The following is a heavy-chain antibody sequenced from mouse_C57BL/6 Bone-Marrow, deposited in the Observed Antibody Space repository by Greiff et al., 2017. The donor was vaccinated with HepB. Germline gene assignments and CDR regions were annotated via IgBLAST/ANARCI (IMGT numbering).Heavy chain of an antibody. V-gene: IGHV1-15*01. CDR2: IDPEPGGT. J-gene: IGHJ1*03. CDR3: TSPRIYYDYSWYFDV. Sequence: VQLQESGAELVRPGASVTLSCKASGYTFTDYEMHWVKQTPVHGLEWIGAIDPEPGGTAYNQKFKGKAILTADKSSSTAYMELRSLTSEDSAVYYCTSPRIYYDYSWYFDVWGTGTTVTVSS. D-gene: IGHD2-4*01. CDR1: GYTFTDYE.